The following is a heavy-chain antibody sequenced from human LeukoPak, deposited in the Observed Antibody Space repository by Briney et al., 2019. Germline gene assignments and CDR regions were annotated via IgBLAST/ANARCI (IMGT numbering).Heavy chain of an antibody. D-gene: IGHD3-10*01. V-gene: IGHV4-39*01. CDR1: GGSISSSNSY. CDR2: FYYNKST. CDR3: ARQDGFYYYGSESYFKLWSRRGETNCYFDY. J-gene: IGHJ4*02. Sequence: SETLSLTCTVSGGSISSSNSYWGWIRQPPGKGLEWIGSFYYNKSTYYNPSLKSRVTISVDTSKNQFSLNLNSVTAADTAVYYCARQDGFYYYGSESYFKLWSRRGETNCYFDYWGQGTLVTVSS.